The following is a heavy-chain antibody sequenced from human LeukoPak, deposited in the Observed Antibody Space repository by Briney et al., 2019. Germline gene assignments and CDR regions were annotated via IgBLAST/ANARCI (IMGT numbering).Heavy chain of an antibody. V-gene: IGHV3-21*04. Sequence: GGSLRLSCAASGFTFSSYSMNWVRQAPGKGLAWVSSISSSTSYINYADSVRGRFTISRDNSKNTLYLQMNSLRAEDTAVYYCATDLRYWGQGTLVTVSS. CDR2: ISSSTSYI. J-gene: IGHJ4*02. D-gene: IGHD1-14*01. CDR1: GFTFSSYS. CDR3: ATDLRY.